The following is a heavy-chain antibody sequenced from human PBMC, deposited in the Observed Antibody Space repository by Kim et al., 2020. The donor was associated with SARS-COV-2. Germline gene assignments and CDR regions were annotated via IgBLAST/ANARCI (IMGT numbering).Heavy chain of an antibody. D-gene: IGHD3-22*01. CDR3: ARAGIVVVIPEGDAFDI. J-gene: IGHJ3*02. V-gene: IGHV3-30*07. Sequence: VKGRFTISNDHSRNTLYLQMNSLRAEDTAVYYCARAGIVVVIPEGDAFDIWGQGTMVTVSS.